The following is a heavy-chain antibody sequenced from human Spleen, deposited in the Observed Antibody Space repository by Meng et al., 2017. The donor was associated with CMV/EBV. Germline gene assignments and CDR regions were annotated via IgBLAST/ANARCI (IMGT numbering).Heavy chain of an antibody. V-gene: IGHV4-59*01. CDR2: IYYSGST. Sequence: SETLSLTCTVSGGSLIYYYWSWIRQSPGKGLEWIGHIYYSGSTNYSPSLKSRVTMSVDTSRNLLSLKLNSVTAADTAVYYCARARFDYWGQGTLVTVSS. CDR3: ARARFDY. J-gene: IGHJ4*02. CDR1: GGSLIYYY.